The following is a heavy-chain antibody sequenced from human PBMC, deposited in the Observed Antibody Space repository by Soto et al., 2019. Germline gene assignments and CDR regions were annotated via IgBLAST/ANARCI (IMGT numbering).Heavy chain of an antibody. CDR3: AHDRGYSYGFGFDP. D-gene: IGHD5-18*01. CDR1: GFSLSTSGVG. Sequence: QITLKESGPTLVKPTQTLTLTCTFSGFSLSTSGVGVGWIRQPPGKALEWLALIYWDDDKRYSPSLKSRLTITKDTSKTQVVLTMTNMDPVDTATYYCAHDRGYSYGFGFDPWGQGTLVTVSS. V-gene: IGHV2-5*02. J-gene: IGHJ5*02. CDR2: IYWDDDK.